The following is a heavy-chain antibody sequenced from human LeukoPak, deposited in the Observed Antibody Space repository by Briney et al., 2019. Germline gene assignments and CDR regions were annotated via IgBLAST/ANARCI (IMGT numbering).Heavy chain of an antibody. CDR2: ISGSGVNT. CDR3: AKGMWAPEGIRSFDY. V-gene: IGHV3-23*01. J-gene: IGHJ4*02. CDR1: GFTFNIYA. Sequence: QAGGSLRLSCAASGFTFNIYAMSWVRQAPGKGLEWVSAISGSGVNTYYADSVKSRFTISRDNFKNTLNLQMNSLRTEDTAVYYCAKGMWAPEGIRSFDYWGQGTLVTVSS. D-gene: IGHD6-13*01.